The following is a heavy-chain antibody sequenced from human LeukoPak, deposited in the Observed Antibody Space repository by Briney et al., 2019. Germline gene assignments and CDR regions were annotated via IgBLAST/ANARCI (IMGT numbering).Heavy chain of an antibody. J-gene: IGHJ6*02. CDR2: IYPGDSDT. CDR1: GYSFTSYW. V-gene: IGHV5-51*01. Sequence: GESLKISCKGSGYSFTSYWIGWVRQMPGKGLEWMGIIYPGDSDTRYSPSFQGQVTISADKSISTAYLQWSSLKASDTAMYYCARHAGGYNYRGYYYYYGMDVWGQGTTVTVSS. CDR3: ARHAGGYNYRGYYYYYGMDV. D-gene: IGHD5-24*01.